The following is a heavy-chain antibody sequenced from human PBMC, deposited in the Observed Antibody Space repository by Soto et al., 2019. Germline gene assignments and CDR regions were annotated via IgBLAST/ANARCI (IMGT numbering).Heavy chain of an antibody. D-gene: IGHD3-22*01. CDR1: GGTFSSYA. Sequence: SVKVSCKASGGTFSSYAISWVRQAPGQGLEWMGRIIPILGIANYAQKFQGRVTITADKSTSTAYMELSSLRSEDTAVYYCARDMRYDSSGWDYYYYYGMDVWGQGTTVTVSS. J-gene: IGHJ6*02. V-gene: IGHV1-69*04. CDR3: ARDMRYDSSGWDYYYYYGMDV. CDR2: IIPILGIA.